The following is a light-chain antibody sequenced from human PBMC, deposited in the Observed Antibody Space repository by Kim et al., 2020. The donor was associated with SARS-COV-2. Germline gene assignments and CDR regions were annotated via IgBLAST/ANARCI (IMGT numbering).Light chain of an antibody. J-gene: IGKJ2*01. CDR1: PSVPSSD. CDR3: QQYGSSPRT. V-gene: IGKV3-20*01. Sequence: LSPGERATLSCRASPSVPSSDLAWYQQRPGQAPRLLIYGASSRATGIPDRFSGSGSGTDFTLTVSRLEPEDFAVYYCQQYGSSPRTFGQGTKLEI. CDR2: GAS.